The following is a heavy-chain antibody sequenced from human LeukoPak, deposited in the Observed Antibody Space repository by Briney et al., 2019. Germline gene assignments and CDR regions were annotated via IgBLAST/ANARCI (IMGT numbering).Heavy chain of an antibody. CDR1: GFIFSNYW. Sequence: GGSLRLSFTASGFIFSNYWMTWVRPAPGKGLEWVANIRHDGSATYYMDSVTGRFTISRDNAKNSLYLQMNSLRAEDTAVYYCASEEYSRSSYWGQGTLVTVSS. CDR2: IRHDGSAT. J-gene: IGHJ4*02. CDR3: ASEEYSRSSY. V-gene: IGHV3-7*03. D-gene: IGHD6-6*01.